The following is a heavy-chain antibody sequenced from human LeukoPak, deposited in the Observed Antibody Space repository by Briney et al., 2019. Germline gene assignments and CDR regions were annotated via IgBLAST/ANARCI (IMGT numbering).Heavy chain of an antibody. J-gene: IGHJ4*02. CDR2: ISSSGSTI. CDR3: AGGNYARFDY. V-gene: IGHV3-48*03. CDR1: GFTFSSYE. D-gene: IGHD1-7*01. Sequence: GGSLRLSCAASGFTFSSYEMNWVRQPPGKGLEWVLYISSSGSTIYYADSVKGRFTISRDNAKNSLYLQMNSLRAEDTAVYYCAGGNYARFDYWGQGTLVTVSS.